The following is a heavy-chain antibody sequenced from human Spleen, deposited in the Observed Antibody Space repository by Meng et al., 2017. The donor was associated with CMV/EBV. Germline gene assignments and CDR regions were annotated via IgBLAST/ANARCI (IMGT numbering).Heavy chain of an antibody. CDR1: GFTVSNNY. V-gene: IGHV3-53*01. J-gene: IGHJ6*02. D-gene: IGHD3-10*01. Sequence: GESLKISCAASGFTVSNNYISWVRQAPGKGLEWVSAIYSGGATYYADSVKGRFAISRDNSKNTLYLQMNSLRAEDTAVYYCARASGDYYYYGMDVWGQGTTVTVSS. CDR2: IYSGGAT. CDR3: ARASGDYYYYGMDV.